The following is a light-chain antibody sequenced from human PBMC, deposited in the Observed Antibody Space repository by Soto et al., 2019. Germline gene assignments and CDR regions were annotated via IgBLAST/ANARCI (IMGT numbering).Light chain of an antibody. CDR2: EVS. J-gene: IGLJ3*02. Sequence: QSVLTQPASVSGSPGQSITISCTGTSSDVGGYNYVSWYQQHPGKAPKLMIYEVSNRPSGVSNRFSGSKSDNTASLTISGLQAEDEADYYCCSYANTTTVFGGGTKVTVL. V-gene: IGLV2-14*01. CDR1: SSDVGGYNY. CDR3: CSYANTTTV.